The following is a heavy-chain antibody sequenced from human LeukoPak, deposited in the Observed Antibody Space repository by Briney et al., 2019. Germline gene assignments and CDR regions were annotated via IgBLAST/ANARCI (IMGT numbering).Heavy chain of an antibody. J-gene: IGHJ2*01. Sequence: SETLSLTCIVSGSSVSTFYWSWLRQSPGTGLEWIGFIHDTGSTAYNPSLKSRVTISLETYKNQLSLMLTSVTAADPAMYYCARGSTDVYWYLDVWGRGTLVTVSS. D-gene: IGHD1-26*01. CDR1: GSSVSTFY. CDR2: IHDTGST. V-gene: IGHV4-59*02. CDR3: ARGSTDVYWYLDV.